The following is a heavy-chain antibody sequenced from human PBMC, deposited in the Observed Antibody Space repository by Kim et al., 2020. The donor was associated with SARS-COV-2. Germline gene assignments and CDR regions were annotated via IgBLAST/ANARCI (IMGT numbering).Heavy chain of an antibody. CDR2: YI. V-gene: IGHV3-21*01. J-gene: IGHJ4*02. D-gene: IGHD4-4*01. CDR3: ARKSNPFDY. Sequence: YIYYADSVKGRFTISRDNAKNSLYLQMNSLRAEDTAVYYCARKSNPFDYWGQGTLVTVSS.